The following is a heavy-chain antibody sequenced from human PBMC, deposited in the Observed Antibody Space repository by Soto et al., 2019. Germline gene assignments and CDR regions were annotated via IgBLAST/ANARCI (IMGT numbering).Heavy chain of an antibody. Sequence: SETLSLTCTVSGGSISSYYWSWIRQPPGKGLEWIGYIYYSGSTNYNPSLKSRVTISVDTSKNQFSLKLSSVTAADTAVYYCARSGSSSWYSWVDPWGQGTLVTVS. V-gene: IGHV4-59*08. D-gene: IGHD6-13*01. J-gene: IGHJ5*02. CDR3: ARSGSSSWYSWVDP. CDR1: GGSISSYY. CDR2: IYYSGST.